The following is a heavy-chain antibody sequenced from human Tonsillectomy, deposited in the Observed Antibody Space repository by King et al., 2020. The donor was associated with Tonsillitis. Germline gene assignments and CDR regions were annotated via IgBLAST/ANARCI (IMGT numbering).Heavy chain of an antibody. CDR2: SYPGVSDT. D-gene: IGHD4-17*01. Sequence: VQLVESGAEVKKPGESLKISCKGSGYSFTIYWIGWVRQMHGKGLEWMGVSYPGVSDTRSSPAFQGQVTISADTSISTAYRQWSSLKASDTAMYYYARPTTVTTMTHAFDIWGQGTMVTVSS. CDR1: GYSFTIYW. J-gene: IGHJ3*02. V-gene: IGHV5-51*03. CDR3: ARPTTVTTMTHAFDI.